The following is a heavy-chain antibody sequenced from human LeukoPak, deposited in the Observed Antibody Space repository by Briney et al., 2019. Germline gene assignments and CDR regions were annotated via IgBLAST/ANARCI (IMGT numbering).Heavy chain of an antibody. CDR1: GASISNNNW. V-gene: IGHV4-4*02. Sequence: SGTLSLTCAVSGASISNNNWWSWVRQPPGKGLEWIGEIYHSGSTNYNPSLESRVTISVDKSKNQFSLKLTSVTAADTAVYYCATNGWHCIDNWGRGILVTVSS. D-gene: IGHD6-19*01. CDR3: ATNGWHCIDN. J-gene: IGHJ4*02. CDR2: IYHSGST.